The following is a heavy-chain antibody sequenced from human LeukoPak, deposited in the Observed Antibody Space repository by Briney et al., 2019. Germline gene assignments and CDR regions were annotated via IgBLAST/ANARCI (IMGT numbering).Heavy chain of an antibody. V-gene: IGHV3-23*01. CDR2: LGRSGEYK. CDR3: ARDFGNDYYKFDY. D-gene: IGHD2-21*02. CDR1: GFRFTDYS. J-gene: IGHJ4*02. Sequence: GGSLRLSCAASGFRFTDYSMSWVRQAPGKGLEWVAGLGRSGEYKYYADSVKGRFTISRDDSKNTLYLQMNGLRAEDTAVYYCARDFGNDYYKFDYWGQGTLVTVSS.